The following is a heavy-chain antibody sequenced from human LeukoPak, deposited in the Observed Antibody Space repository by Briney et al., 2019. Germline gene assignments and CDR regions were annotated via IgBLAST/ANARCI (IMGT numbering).Heavy chain of an antibody. CDR1: GYTFTSYG. D-gene: IGHD3-22*01. CDR2: ISAYNGNT. V-gene: IGHV1-18*01. CDR3: ARDRDQTSNYYDSSGYYVKAHFDY. Sequence: GASVKVSCKASGYTFTSYGISWVRQAPGQGLEWMGWISAYNGNTNYAQKLQGRVTMTTDTSTSTAYMELRSLRSDDTAVYYCARDRDQTSNYYDSSGYYVKAHFDYWGQGTLVTASS. J-gene: IGHJ4*02.